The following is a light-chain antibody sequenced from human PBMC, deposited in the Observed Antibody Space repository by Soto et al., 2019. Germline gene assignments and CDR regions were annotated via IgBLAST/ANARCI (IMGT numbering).Light chain of an antibody. Sequence: EIVLTQSPGTLSLSPGDRATLSCRASQSVSSTYLAWYQQKPGQAPRLLIYGASSRATGIPDRFSGSGSGTDFTLTISRLEPEDFAVYYCQQYGSPRFRGGTKVDSK. J-gene: IGKJ4*01. CDR3: QQYGSPR. CDR2: GAS. CDR1: QSVSSTY. V-gene: IGKV3-20*01.